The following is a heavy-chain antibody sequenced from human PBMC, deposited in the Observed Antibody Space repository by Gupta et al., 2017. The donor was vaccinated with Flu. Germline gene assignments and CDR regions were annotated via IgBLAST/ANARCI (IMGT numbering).Heavy chain of an antibody. J-gene: IGHJ6*02. CDR3: ARDYGYCRGDRCSGNYYYYGMDV. D-gene: IGHD2-15*01. V-gene: IGHV3-9*01. CDR2: ISWKSGSI. Sequence: LEWVSGISWKSGSIGYADSVKGRFIISRDNDKNTLYLEMNSLRAEDTALYYCARDYGYCRGDRCSGNYYYYGMDVWGQGTTVTVSS.